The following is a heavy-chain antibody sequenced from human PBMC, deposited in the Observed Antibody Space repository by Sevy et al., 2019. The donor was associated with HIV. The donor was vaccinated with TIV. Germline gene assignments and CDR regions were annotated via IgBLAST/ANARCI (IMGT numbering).Heavy chain of an antibody. CDR2: IKSKTDGGTT. CDR1: GFTFSNAW. V-gene: IGHV3-15*01. J-gene: IGHJ6*02. CDR3: TTGIQLVDYYYYGMDV. D-gene: IGHD5-18*01. Sequence: GSLRLSCAASGFTFSNAWMSWVRQAPGKGLEWVGRIKSKTDGGTTGYAAPVKGRFTISRDDSKNTLYLQMNSLKTEDTAVYYCTTGIQLVDYYYYGMDVWGQGTTVTVSS.